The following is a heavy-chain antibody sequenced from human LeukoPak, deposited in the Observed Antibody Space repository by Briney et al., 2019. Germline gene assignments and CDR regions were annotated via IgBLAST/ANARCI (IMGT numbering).Heavy chain of an antibody. CDR1: GFTVITND. D-gene: IGHD1-14*01. Sequence: PGGSLRLSCAASGFTVITNDMPWVRQAPGKGLEWVSVLYSDGTTKYADSVQGRFTISRDNSKNTLYLEMNSLSPDDTAVYYCARGVEPLAANTLAYWGQGALVTVSS. CDR2: LYSDGTT. CDR3: ARGVEPLAANTLAY. V-gene: IGHV3-53*01. J-gene: IGHJ4*02.